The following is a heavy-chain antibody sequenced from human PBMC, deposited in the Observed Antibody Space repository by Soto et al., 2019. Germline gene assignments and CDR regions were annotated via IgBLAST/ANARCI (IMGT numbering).Heavy chain of an antibody. CDR2: ISGGSEGA. J-gene: IGHJ4*02. CDR1: GFTFSSHA. D-gene: IGHD2-15*01. V-gene: IGHV3-23*01. Sequence: EVQLLESGGGLVQPGGALGVSCAASGFTFSSHAMSWVRQAPGKGLEWISSISGGSEGAYYADSVKGRFTISRDNSKNTLYLQLNSLRVEDTAVYYCARDLWWYLHWGQGTLVTVSS. CDR3: ARDLWWYLH.